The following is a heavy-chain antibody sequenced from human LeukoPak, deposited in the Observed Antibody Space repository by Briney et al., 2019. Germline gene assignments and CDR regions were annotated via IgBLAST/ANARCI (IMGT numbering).Heavy chain of an antibody. Sequence: ASVKVSCKASGYTFTGYYMHWVRQAPGLGLEWMGWINPNSGGTNYAQKFQGRVTMTRDTSISTAYMELSRLRSDDTAVYYCARVGSSSGWINFDYWGQGTLVTVSS. CDR3: ARVGSSSGWINFDY. CDR2: INPNSGGT. CDR1: GYTFTGYY. J-gene: IGHJ4*02. D-gene: IGHD6-19*01. V-gene: IGHV1-2*02.